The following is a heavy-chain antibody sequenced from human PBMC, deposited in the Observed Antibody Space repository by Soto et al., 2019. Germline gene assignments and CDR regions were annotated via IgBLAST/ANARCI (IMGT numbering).Heavy chain of an antibody. D-gene: IGHD6-13*01. CDR1: GYTFTSYG. Sequence: QVQLVQSGAEVKKPGASVKVSCKASGYTFTSYGISWVRQAPGQGLEWMGWISAYNGNTNYAQKLQARVTMTTDTSTSTAYMELRSLRSDDTAAYYCARDKAAADASGSFDYWGHGTLVTVSS. V-gene: IGHV1-18*01. CDR2: ISAYNGNT. CDR3: ARDKAAADASGSFDY. J-gene: IGHJ4*01.